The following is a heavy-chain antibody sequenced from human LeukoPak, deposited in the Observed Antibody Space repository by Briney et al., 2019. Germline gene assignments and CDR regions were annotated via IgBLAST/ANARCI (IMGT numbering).Heavy chain of an antibody. J-gene: IGHJ6*02. CDR1: GFTFSSYW. CDR3: ARSTDFRSGYPNYYGMDV. CDR2: ISSSSSYI. Sequence: GGSLRLSCAASGFTFSSYWMHWVRQTPGKGLEWVSSISSSSSYIYYADSVKGRFTISRDNAKNSLYLQKNSLRAEDTAVYYCARSTDFRSGYPNYYGMDVWGQGTTVTVSS. V-gene: IGHV3-21*01. D-gene: IGHD3-3*01.